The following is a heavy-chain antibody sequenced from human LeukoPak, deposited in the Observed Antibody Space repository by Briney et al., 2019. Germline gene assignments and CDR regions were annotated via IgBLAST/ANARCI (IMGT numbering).Heavy chain of an antibody. D-gene: IGHD2-2*01. CDR3: ARAYCSSTSCLGFDP. CDR1: GYTFTSYA. V-gene: IGHV1-3*01. J-gene: IGHJ5*02. CDR2: INAGNGNT. Sequence: GASVKVSCKASGYTFTSYAMHWVRQAPGQRLEWMGWINAGNGNTKYSQKFQGRVTITRDTSASTAYMELSSLRSEDTAVYYCARAYCSSTSCLGFDPWGQGTLVTVSS.